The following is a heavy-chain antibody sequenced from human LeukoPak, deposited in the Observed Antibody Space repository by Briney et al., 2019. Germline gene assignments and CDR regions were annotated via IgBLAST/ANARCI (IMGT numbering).Heavy chain of an antibody. CDR2: IYTSGST. CDR3: ARDTGGNDAFDI. J-gene: IGHJ3*02. Sequence: SETLSLTCTVSGGSISSGSYYWSWIRQPAGKGLEWIGRIYTSGSTNYNPSLKSRVTISVDTSKNQFSLKLSSVTAADTAVYYCARDTGGNDAFDIWGQGTMVTVSS. V-gene: IGHV4-61*02. D-gene: IGHD2-8*02. CDR1: GGSISSGSYY.